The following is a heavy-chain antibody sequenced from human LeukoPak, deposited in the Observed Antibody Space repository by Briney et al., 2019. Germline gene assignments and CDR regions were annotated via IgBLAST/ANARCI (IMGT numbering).Heavy chain of an antibody. D-gene: IGHD3-22*01. V-gene: IGHV4-31*03. CDR1: GGSISSGAYY. Sequence: SETLSLTCTVSGGSISSGAYYWSWIRQVPGKGLEWIGYGYFRGNTFYNPSLKGRVTISVDTSNNHFSLQLNSVTAADTAVYYCARFYYELGFVWGQGTLVTVSS. J-gene: IGHJ4*02. CDR2: GYFRGNT. CDR3: ARFYYELGFV.